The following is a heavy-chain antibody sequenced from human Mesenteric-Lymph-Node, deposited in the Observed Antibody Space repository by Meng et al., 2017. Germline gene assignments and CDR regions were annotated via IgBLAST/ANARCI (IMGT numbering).Heavy chain of an antibody. Sequence: EVQLVESGGGLVQPGGSLRLSCAASGFTFTDHYMDWVRQAPGKGLEWVGRITNTPNRYPTNYAASVKGRFTISRDDSKNSLYLEMNSLKIEDTAVYYCARADDNWIIIEYWGQGTLVTVSS. CDR2: ITNTPNRYPT. CDR1: GFTFTDHY. D-gene: IGHD1-20*01. CDR3: ARADDNWIIIEY. J-gene: IGHJ4*02. V-gene: IGHV3-72*01.